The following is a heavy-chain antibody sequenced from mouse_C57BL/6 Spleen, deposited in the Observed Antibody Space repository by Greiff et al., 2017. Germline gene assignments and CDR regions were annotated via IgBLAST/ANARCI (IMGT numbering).Heavy chain of an antibody. CDR2: IDPSESYT. Sequence: QVQLQQPGAELVKPGASVKLSCKASGYTFTSYWMQWVKQRPGQGLEWIGEIDPSESYTNYNQKLKGKATLTVDTSSSTAYMQLSSLTSEDSAVYYCARSGERYFDYWGQGTTLTVSS. CDR3: ARSGERYFDY. CDR1: GYTFTSYW. V-gene: IGHV1-50*01. D-gene: IGHD3-1*01. J-gene: IGHJ2*01.